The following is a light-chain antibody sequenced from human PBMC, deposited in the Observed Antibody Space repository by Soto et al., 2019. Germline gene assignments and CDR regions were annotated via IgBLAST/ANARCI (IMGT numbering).Light chain of an antibody. V-gene: IGKV1-5*03. CDR2: KAS. CDR3: QQYDSYSWT. J-gene: IGKJ1*01. Sequence: DIQMTQSPSTLSASVGDRVTITCRASQSISSWLAWYQQKPGKAPKLLIYKASNLEGGVPSRFSGSGSGTEFTLNISSLQPDDFATYYCQQYDSYSWTFGQGTKVEIK. CDR1: QSISSW.